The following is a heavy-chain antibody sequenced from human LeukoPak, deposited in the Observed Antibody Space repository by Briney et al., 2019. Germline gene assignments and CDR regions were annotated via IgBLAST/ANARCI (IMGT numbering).Heavy chain of an antibody. CDR1: GFTFSSYG. CDR3: AKEMIGYSFDY. D-gene: IGHD5-18*01. Sequence: GALRLSCAASGFTFSSYGVHWVRQAPGKGLEWVAVTSYDGSNKYYADSVKGRFTISRDNSKNTLYLQMNSLRAEDTAVYYCAKEMIGYSFDYWGQGTLVTVSS. V-gene: IGHV3-30*18. J-gene: IGHJ4*02. CDR2: TSYDGSNK.